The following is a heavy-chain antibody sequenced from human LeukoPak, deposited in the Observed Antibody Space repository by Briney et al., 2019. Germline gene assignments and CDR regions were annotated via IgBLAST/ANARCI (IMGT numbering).Heavy chain of an antibody. J-gene: IGHJ4*02. CDR1: GGTFSSYA. CDR2: IIPIFGTA. D-gene: IGHD2-15*01. V-gene: IGHV1-69*05. Sequence: ASVKVSCKASGGTFSSYAIIWVRQAPGQGLEWMGGIIPIFGTANYAQKFQGRVTITTDESTSTAYMELRSLRSDDTAVYYCARVDIELSFDYWGQGTLVTVSS. CDR3: ARVDIELSFDY.